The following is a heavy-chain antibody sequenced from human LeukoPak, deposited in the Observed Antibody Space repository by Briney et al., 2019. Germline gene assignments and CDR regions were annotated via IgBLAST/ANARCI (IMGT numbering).Heavy chain of an antibody. CDR1: GITLSNYG. Sequence: GSLRLSCAVSGITLSNYGMSWVRQVPGKGLEWVSGISGSGGNTYYADSVKGRFTISRDNSKNTLYLQMNSLRAEDTAVYFCAKRGVVIRVFLVGFHKEASYFDSWGQGALVTASS. D-gene: IGHD3-10*01. J-gene: IGHJ4*02. CDR3: AKRGVVIRVFLVGFHKEASYFDS. CDR2: ISGSGGNT. V-gene: IGHV3-23*01.